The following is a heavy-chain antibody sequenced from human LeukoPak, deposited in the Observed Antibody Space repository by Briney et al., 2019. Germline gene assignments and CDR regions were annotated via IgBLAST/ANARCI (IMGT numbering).Heavy chain of an antibody. CDR2: ISAYNGNT. J-gene: IGHJ2*01. V-gene: IGHV1-18*01. CDR3: ARDAIGYCSSTSCPDRYFDL. Sequence: ASVKVSCKASGYTFTSYGISWVRRAPGQGLEWMGWISAYNGNTNYAQKLQGRVTMTTDTSTSTAYMELRSLRSDDTAVYYCARDAIGYCSSTSCPDRYFDLWGRGTLVTVSS. CDR1: GYTFTSYG. D-gene: IGHD2-2*01.